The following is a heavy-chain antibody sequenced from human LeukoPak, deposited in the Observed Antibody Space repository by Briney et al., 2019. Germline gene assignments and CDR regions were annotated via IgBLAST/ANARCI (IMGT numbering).Heavy chain of an antibody. J-gene: IGHJ4*02. CDR3: ARGTPGYSSSWSDS. CDR1: GFTSNHYW. Sequence: PGGSLRLSCAASGFTSNHYWMHWVRQAPGKGLVWVSRINSDGTSTSYADSVKGRFTISRDNAKNMMYLQMNSLRAEDTALYYCARGTPGYSSSWSDSWGQGTLVTVSS. V-gene: IGHV3-74*01. D-gene: IGHD6-13*01. CDR2: INSDGTST.